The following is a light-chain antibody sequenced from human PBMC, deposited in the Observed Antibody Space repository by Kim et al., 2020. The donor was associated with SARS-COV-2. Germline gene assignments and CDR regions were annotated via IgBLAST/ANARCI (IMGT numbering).Light chain of an antibody. CDR2: GNS. V-gene: IGLV1-40*01. J-gene: IGLJ2*01. CDR1: SSNIGAGYD. Sequence: VTISCTGSSSNIGAGYDVHWYQHLPGTAPKLLIYGNSNRPSGVPDRFSGSKSGTSASLAITRLQAEDEADYFCQSCDSSLSGYVVFGGGTKLTVL. CDR3: QSCDSSLSGYVV.